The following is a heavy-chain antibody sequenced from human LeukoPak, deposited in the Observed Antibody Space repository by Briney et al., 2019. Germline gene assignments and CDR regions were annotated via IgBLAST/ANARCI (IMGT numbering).Heavy chain of an antibody. V-gene: IGHV3-23*01. CDR2: ISGRGGST. CDR1: GFTFSSYA. J-gene: IGHJ4*02. CDR3: AKDPHDFTAY. Sequence: GGSLRLSCAASGFTFSSYALSWVRQAPGKGLEWVSGISGRGGSTYYADSVKGRFTISRDNFKNTLYLQMNSLRAEDTAVYYCAKDPHDFTAYWGQGTLVTVSS. D-gene: IGHD2-21*02.